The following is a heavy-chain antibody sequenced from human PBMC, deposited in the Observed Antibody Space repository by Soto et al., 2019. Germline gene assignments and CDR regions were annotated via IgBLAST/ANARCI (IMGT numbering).Heavy chain of an antibody. CDR1: GFTFSSYG. Sequence: GGSLRLSCAASGFTFSSYGMHWVRQAPGKGLEWVAVISYDGSNKYYADSVKGRFTISRDNSKNTLYLQMNSLRAEDTAVYYCAKPLAYYALRGALDYWGQGTLVTVSS. V-gene: IGHV3-30*18. CDR3: AKPLAYYALRGALDY. J-gene: IGHJ4*02. CDR2: ISYDGSNK. D-gene: IGHD3-3*01.